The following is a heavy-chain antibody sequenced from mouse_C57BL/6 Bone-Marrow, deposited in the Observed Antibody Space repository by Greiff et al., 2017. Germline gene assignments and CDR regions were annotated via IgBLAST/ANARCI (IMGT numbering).Heavy chain of an antibody. D-gene: IGHD1-1*01. CDR3: ARNNLDYYGSSYSAWFAY. J-gene: IGHJ3*01. CDR1: GFSLTSYG. Sequence: VQLQQSGPGLVQPSQSLSITCTVSGFSLTSYGVHWVRQSPGKGLEWLGVIWSGGSTDYNAAFISRLSISKDNSKSQVFFKMNSLQADDTAIYYCARNNLDYYGSSYSAWFAYWGQGTLVTVSA. CDR2: IWSGGST. V-gene: IGHV2-2*01.